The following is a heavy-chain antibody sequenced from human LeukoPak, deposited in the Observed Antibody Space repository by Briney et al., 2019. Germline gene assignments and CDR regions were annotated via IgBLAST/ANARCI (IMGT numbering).Heavy chain of an antibody. CDR1: GFTFDYFA. D-gene: IGHD5-24*01. CDR2: ISRISTAI. V-gene: IGHV3-48*01. Sequence: GGSLRLSCAASGFTFDYFAMSWVRQTPGKGLEWIAYISRISTAIQYADSVKGRFTISRDNGGNSLFLQMNSLRVEDTALYYCARDGYNWADLWGQGTLVTVSS. J-gene: IGHJ5*02. CDR3: ARDGYNWADL.